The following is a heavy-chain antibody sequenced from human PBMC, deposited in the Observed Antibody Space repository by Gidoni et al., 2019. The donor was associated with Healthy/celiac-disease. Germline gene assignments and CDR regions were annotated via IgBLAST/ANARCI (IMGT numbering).Heavy chain of an antibody. CDR3: ARDAENHDYGDPKQMNWYFDL. CDR2: ISYDGSNK. J-gene: IGHJ2*01. CDR1: GFTFSSYA. V-gene: IGHV3-30-3*01. D-gene: IGHD4-17*01. Sequence: QVQLVESRGGVVQPGRSLRLSCAASGFTFSSYAMHWVRQAPGKGLEWVAVISYDGSNKYYADSVKGRFTISRDNSKNTLYLQMNSLRAEDTAVYYCARDAENHDYGDPKQMNWYFDLWGRGTLVTVSS.